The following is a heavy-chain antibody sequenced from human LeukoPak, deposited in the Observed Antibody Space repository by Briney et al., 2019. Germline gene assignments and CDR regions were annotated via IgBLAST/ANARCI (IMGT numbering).Heavy chain of an antibody. Sequence: PGGSLRLSCAASGFTFSDYYMSWIRLGPGKGLEWVSYISSSSSYTNYADSVNGRFTISRDNAKNSLYLQMNSLRAEDTAVYYCARALPRDSGSYYYFDYWGQGTLVTVSS. J-gene: IGHJ4*02. D-gene: IGHD1-26*01. CDR1: GFTFSDYY. V-gene: IGHV3-11*05. CDR2: ISSSSSYT. CDR3: ARALPRDSGSYYYFDY.